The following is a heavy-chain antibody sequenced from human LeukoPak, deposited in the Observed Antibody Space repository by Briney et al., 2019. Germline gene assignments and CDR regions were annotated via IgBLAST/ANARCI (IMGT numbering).Heavy chain of an antibody. V-gene: IGHV4-61*02. D-gene: IGHD2/OR15-2a*01. CDR1: GGSISSGSYY. CDR3: ARGHFKRNWFDP. Sequence: SQTLSLTCTVSGGSISSGSYYWSWIRQPAGKGLEWIGRIYTSGSTNYNPSLKSRVTISVDTSKNQFSLKLSSVTAADTAVYYCARGHFKRNWFDPWGQGTLVTVSS. J-gene: IGHJ5*02. CDR2: IYTSGST.